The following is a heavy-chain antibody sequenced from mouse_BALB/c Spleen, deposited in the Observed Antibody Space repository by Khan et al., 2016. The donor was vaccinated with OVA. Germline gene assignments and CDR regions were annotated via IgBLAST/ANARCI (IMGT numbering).Heavy chain of an antibody. V-gene: IGHV1-63*02. D-gene: IGHD1-1*01. J-gene: IGHJ4*01. CDR2: IYPGSGNT. CDR1: GYTFTNYW. Sequence: QVQLQQSGAELVRPGTSVKMSCKAAGYTFTNYWIGWVKQRPGHGLEWIGDIYPGSGNTNYNEKFRGKATLTADTSSSTAYMQLNSLTSEDSAIYSCACTSSLSSRYVTMDGWGRGHSVPVSS. CDR3: ACTSSLSSRYVTMDG.